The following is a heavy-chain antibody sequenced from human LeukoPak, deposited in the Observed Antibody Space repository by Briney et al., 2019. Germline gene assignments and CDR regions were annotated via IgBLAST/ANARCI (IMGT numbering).Heavy chain of an antibody. J-gene: IGHJ4*02. CDR1: GGSISSHY. CDR3: ARFTPMVRGVNSYYFDY. Sequence: PSETLSLTCTVSGGSISSHYWSWIRQPPGKGLEWIGYIYYSGSTNYNPSLKSRVTISVDTSKNQFSLKLSSVTAADTAVYYCARFTPMVRGVNSYYFDYWGQGTLVTVSS. CDR2: IYYSGST. V-gene: IGHV4-59*08. D-gene: IGHD3-10*01.